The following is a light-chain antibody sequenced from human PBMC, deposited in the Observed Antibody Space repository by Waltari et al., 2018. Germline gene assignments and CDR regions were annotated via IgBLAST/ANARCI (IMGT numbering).Light chain of an antibody. Sequence: SALTQPRSVSGSPGQSVTISCTGTSSDIGGYNFVSWYQQHPGKAPKLLIYDVSQRPSGVPDRLSCSKSGNTASLTISGLQAEDEADYYCCSFAGYYTVFGGGTKLTVL. CDR1: SSDIGGYNF. V-gene: IGLV2-11*01. CDR2: DVS. CDR3: CSFAGYYTV. J-gene: IGLJ3*02.